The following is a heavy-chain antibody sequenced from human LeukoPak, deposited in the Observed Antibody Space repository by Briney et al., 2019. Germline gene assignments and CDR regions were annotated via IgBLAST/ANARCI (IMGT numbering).Heavy chain of an antibody. D-gene: IGHD6-19*01. CDR1: GYTFTGYY. V-gene: IGHV1-2*02. J-gene: IGHJ4*02. CDR2: INPNSGGT. Sequence: ASVKVSCKASGYTFTGYYMHWVRQAPGQGLEWMGWINPNSGGTDYAQRFQGRVAMTRDTSISTAYMELSRLRSDDTAVYYCARGPSSGWFLSQFHYWGQGTLVTVSS. CDR3: ARGPSSGWFLSQFHY.